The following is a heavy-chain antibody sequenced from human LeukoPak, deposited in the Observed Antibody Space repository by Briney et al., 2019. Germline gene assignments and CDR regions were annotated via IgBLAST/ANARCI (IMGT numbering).Heavy chain of an antibody. CDR3: ARDGGSDQYYFDN. J-gene: IGHJ4*02. CDR1: GASISRPYW. Sequence: SSETLSLTCGVSGASISRPYWWSWVRQPPGKGLEWIAEISHSGTTHYNPPLKSRAIISVDKSKTQVFLKLNSVTAADTAMYYCARDGGSDQYYFDNWGQGTLVTVSS. D-gene: IGHD6-19*01. V-gene: IGHV4-4*02. CDR2: ISHSGTT.